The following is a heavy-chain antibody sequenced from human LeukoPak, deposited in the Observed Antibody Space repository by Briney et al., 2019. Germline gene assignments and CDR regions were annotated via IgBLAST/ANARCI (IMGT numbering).Heavy chain of an antibody. CDR2: ISGSGGST. V-gene: IGHV3-23*01. CDR3: ARGYYDFWSGLNYYYYYMDV. CDR1: GFTFSSYA. D-gene: IGHD3-3*01. Sequence: GGSLRLSCAASGFTFSSYAMSWVRQAPGKGLEWVSAISGSGGSTYYADSVKGRFTISRDNSKNTLYLQMNSLRAEDTAVYYCARGYYDFWSGLNYYYYYMDVWGKGTTVTVSS. J-gene: IGHJ6*03.